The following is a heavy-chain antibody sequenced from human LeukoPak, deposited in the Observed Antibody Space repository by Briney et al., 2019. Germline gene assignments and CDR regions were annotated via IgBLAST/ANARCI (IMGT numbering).Heavy chain of an antibody. CDR2: VYYSGST. V-gene: IGHV4-59*01. CDR3: ARGRGYSYGTFDY. D-gene: IGHD5-18*01. Sequence: SETLSLTCTVSGGSISSYYWSWIRQPPGKGLEWIGYVYYSGSTNYNPSLKSRVTISVDTSKNQFSLKLSSVTAADTAVYYCARGRGYSYGTFDYWGQGTLVTVSS. J-gene: IGHJ4*02. CDR1: GGSISSYY.